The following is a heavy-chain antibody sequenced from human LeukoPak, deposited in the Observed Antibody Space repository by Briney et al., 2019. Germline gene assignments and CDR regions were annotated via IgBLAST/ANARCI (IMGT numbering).Heavy chain of an antibody. CDR1: GFSFSDYY. Sequence: PGGSLRLSCAASGFSFSDYYMSWIRQAPGKGLEWVSYISSRSSYTNSADSVKGRFTISRDNAKNSLFLQMNSLRAEDTAVYYCARCQYNFSPDYWGQGTLVTVSS. CDR3: ARCQYNFSPDY. V-gene: IGHV3-11*03. D-gene: IGHD1-20*01. J-gene: IGHJ4*02. CDR2: ISSRSSYT.